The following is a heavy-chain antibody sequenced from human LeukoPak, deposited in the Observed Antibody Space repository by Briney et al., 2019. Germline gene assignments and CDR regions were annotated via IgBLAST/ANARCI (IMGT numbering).Heavy chain of an antibody. D-gene: IGHD3-3*01. V-gene: IGHV1-2*02. CDR1: GYSFAGYH. CDR3: AQGADFWSGYNDY. Sequence: ASAKVSCKSSGYSFAGYHMHWVRQAPGQGLEWMGWVNPNGGDTNYAQKFQGRVTMTRDTSVSTAYMELSGLRSDDTAVYYCAQGADFWSGYNDYWGQGTLVSVSS. CDR2: VNPNGGDT. J-gene: IGHJ4*02.